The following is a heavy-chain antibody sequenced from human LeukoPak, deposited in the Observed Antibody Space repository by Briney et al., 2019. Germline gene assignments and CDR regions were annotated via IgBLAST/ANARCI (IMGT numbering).Heavy chain of an antibody. D-gene: IGHD4-17*01. Sequence: SETLSLTCAVSGGSMSSGNWWSWVRQPPGMGLEWIGEIYHSGSTNYNPSLKSRVTISVDRSKNQFSLKLSSVTAADTAVYYCARSVDGDYAWGFDIWGQGTMVTVSS. V-gene: IGHV4-4*02. CDR1: GGSMSSGNW. CDR2: IYHSGST. J-gene: IGHJ3*02. CDR3: ARSVDGDYAWGFDI.